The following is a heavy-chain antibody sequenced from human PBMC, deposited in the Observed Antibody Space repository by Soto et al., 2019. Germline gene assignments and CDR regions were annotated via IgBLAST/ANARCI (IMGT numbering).Heavy chain of an antibody. CDR1: GNNFTRLA. J-gene: IGHJ4*02. Sequence: QVLLVQSGAAVKKPGASVKVSCKASGNNFTRLALHWVRQAPAQRLEWLGWINAGTGQTKYSERFQGRLTISRDTSATTAYMEGSSLRSEDTAVYYCASGRSGWDFEDWGQGTLVTVSS. D-gene: IGHD6-19*01. V-gene: IGHV1-3*01. CDR2: INAGTGQT. CDR3: ASGRSGWDFED.